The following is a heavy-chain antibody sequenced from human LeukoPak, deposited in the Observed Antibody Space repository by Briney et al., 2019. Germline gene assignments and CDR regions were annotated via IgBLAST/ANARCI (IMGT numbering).Heavy chain of an antibody. J-gene: IGHJ4*02. CDR2: IYHSGST. CDR3: ARARDGYRLAFDY. Sequence: PSETLSLTCAVPGYSISSGYYWGWIRQPPGKGREWIGSIYHSGSTYYNPSLKSRVTISVDTSKNPFSLKLSSVTAADTAVYYCARARDGYRLAFDYWGQGTLVTVSS. V-gene: IGHV4-38-2*01. CDR1: GYSISSGYY. D-gene: IGHD5-24*01.